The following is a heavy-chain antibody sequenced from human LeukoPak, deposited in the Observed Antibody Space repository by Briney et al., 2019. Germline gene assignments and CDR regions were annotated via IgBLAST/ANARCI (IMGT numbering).Heavy chain of an antibody. CDR3: ARDRDYSNSLDY. J-gene: IGHJ4*02. V-gene: IGHV4-4*07. CDR2: ICTSGTI. CDR1: GDSISSCY. Sequence: SETLSLTCTVSGDSISSCYWSWIRQPAKKGLEWIGRICTSGTINYNPSLKNRVTMSVDTSENQFSLKLTSVTAADTAVYYCARDRDYSNSLDYWGQGTLVTVSS. D-gene: IGHD6-6*01.